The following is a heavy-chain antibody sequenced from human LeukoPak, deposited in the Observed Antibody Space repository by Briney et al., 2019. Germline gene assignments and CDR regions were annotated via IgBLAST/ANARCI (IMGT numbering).Heavy chain of an antibody. Sequence: ASVKVSCKTSGYSFNIYEINWVRQATGQGLEWMGWVNPNSGDTDHAQKFQGRLTMTRNTSISTAYMELSGLRLEDTAVYYCSRGPRFDPWGQGTQVTVSS. CDR2: VNPNSGDT. CDR1: GYSFNIYE. V-gene: IGHV1-8*01. CDR3: SRGPRFDP. J-gene: IGHJ5*02.